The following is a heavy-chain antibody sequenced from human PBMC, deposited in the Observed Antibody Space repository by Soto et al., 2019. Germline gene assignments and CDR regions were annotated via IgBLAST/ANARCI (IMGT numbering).Heavy chain of an antibody. J-gene: IGHJ4*02. V-gene: IGHV4-34*01. CDR3: ARGEDSRQLPPNPELYGNYYFDY. CDR1: GGSFSGYY. D-gene: IGHD3-22*01. Sequence: SETLSLTCAVYGGSFSGYYWSWIRQPPGKGLEWIGEINHSGSTNYNPSLKSRVTISVDTSKNQFSLKLSSVTAADTAVYYCARGEDSRQLPPNPELYGNYYFDYWGQGTLVTVSS. CDR2: INHSGST.